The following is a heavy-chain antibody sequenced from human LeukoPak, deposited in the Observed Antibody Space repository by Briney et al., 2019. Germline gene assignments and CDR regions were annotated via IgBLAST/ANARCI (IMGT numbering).Heavy chain of an antibody. J-gene: IGHJ4*02. V-gene: IGHV3-43*02. Sequence: PGGSLRPSCAASGFTFDDYAMHWVRQAPGKGLEWVSLISGDGGSTYYADSVKGRFTISRDNSKNSLYLQMDSLRTEDTALYYCAKGTITMVRGDWVDYWGQGTLVTVSS. CDR3: AKGTITMVRGDWVDY. CDR2: ISGDGGST. D-gene: IGHD3-10*01. CDR1: GFTFDDYA.